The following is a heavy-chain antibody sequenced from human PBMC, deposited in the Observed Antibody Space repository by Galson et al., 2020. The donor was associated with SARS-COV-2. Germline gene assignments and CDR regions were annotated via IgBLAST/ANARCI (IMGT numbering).Heavy chain of an antibody. Sequence: ASVKVSCKASGYRFTNYRINWVRQAPGQGLEWMGWISTYNGDTNYAQKLQGRLTMTTDKTTSTAYMELRGLRSDDTAMYYCAREYGTNFFDPWGQGTLVTVSS. D-gene: IGHD2-2*01. J-gene: IGHJ5*02. CDR3: AREYGTNFFDP. V-gene: IGHV1-18*01. CDR1: GYRFTNYR. CDR2: ISTYNGDT.